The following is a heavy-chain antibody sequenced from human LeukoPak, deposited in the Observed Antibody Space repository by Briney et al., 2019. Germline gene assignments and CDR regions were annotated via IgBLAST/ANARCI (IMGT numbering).Heavy chain of an antibody. CDR1: GGSISSYY. J-gene: IGHJ4*02. CDR2: IYYSGST. Sequence: SETLSLTCTVSGGSISSYYWSWIRQPPGKGLEWIGYIYYSGSTNYNPSLKSRVTISVDTSKNQFSLKLSSVTAADTAVYYCARAVTAVAGHNFDYWGQGTLVTVSS. D-gene: IGHD6-19*01. V-gene: IGHV4-59*08. CDR3: ARAVTAVAGHNFDY.